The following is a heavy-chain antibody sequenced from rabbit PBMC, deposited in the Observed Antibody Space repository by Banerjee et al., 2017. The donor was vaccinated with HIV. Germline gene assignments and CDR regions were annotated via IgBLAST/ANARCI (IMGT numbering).Heavy chain of an antibody. CDR3: ARDKAGDAGYNEKYYFSL. Sequence: EESGGDLVKPEGSLTLTCTASGFSFSSSYWICWIRQAPGKGLEWIACIDAGSNGNTYYASWAKGRFTISKTSSTTVTLQMTSLTAADTATYFCARDKAGDAGYNEKYYFSLWGPGTLVTVS. V-gene: IGHV1S45*01. J-gene: IGHJ4*01. D-gene: IGHD7-1*01. CDR2: IDAGSNGNT. CDR1: GFSFSSSYW.